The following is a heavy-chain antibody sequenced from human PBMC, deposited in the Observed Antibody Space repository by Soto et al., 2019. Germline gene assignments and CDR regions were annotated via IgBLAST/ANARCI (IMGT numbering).Heavy chain of an antibody. D-gene: IGHD2-8*01. CDR2: IFHDGTA. Sequence: SETLSLTCAVSGVSISSGNLWTCVRQTPQRGLEYIGEIFHDGTANYYPSFERRVAISVDTSKNQFSLKLTSVTAADTAIYFCARLVYDTRLNYMYFDFWGQGALVTVPQ. CDR1: GVSISSGNL. CDR3: ARLVYDTRLNYMYFDF. V-gene: IGHV4-4*02. J-gene: IGHJ4*02.